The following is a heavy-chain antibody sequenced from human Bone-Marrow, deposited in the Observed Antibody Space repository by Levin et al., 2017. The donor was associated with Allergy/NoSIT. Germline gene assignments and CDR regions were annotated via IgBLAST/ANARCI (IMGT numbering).Heavy chain of an antibody. J-gene: IGHJ4*02. D-gene: IGHD3-10*01. Sequence: ASVKVSCAASGFTFSSYAMSWVRQAPGKGLEWVSDVTGNGGGTYYADSVKGRFTISRDNSRNTLYLQMISLRAEDTATYYCARGISSRYLYGSGSYDYWGQGTLVTVSS. CDR3: ARGISSRYLYGSGSYDY. V-gene: IGHV3-23*01. CDR1: GFTFSSYA. CDR2: VTGNGGGT.